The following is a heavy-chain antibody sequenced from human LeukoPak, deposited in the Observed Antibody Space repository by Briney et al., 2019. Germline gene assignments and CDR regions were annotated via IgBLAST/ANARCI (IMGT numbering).Heavy chain of an antibody. V-gene: IGHV3-23*01. CDR1: GFTFTSYA. CDR3: GRPTKYWLVRGNGVDV. Sequence: PGASLGLSCAASGFTFTSYAMTWVRRAPGKGLEWVSSIDAGGGDAYHSDSVKGRFTISRDNSMNTLYLQMNSLRADDTAVYYCGRPTKYWLVRGNGVDVWGQGTTVTVSS. CDR2: IDAGGGDA. D-gene: IGHD6-19*01. J-gene: IGHJ6*02.